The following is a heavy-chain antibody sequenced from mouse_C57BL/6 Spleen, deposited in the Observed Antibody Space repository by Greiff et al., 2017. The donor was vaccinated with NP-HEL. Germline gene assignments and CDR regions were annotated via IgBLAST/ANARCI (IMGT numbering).Heavy chain of an antibody. J-gene: IGHJ4*01. CDR3: ARLRQGYAMDY. CDR2: IYPGGGYT. D-gene: IGHD2-12*01. CDR1: GYTFTNYW. V-gene: IGHV1-63*01. Sequence: QVQLKESGAELVRPGTSVKMSCKASGYTFTNYWIGWAKQRPGHGLEWIGDIYPGGGYTNYNEKFKGKATLTADKSSSTAYMQFSSLTSEDSAIYYCARLRQGYAMDYWGQGTSVTVSS.